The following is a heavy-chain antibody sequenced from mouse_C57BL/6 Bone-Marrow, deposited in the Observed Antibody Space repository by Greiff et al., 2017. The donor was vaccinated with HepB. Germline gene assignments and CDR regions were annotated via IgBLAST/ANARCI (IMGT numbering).Heavy chain of an antibody. J-gene: IGHJ3*01. CDR3: ARGGLRPWFAY. CDR2: IYPGSGNT. D-gene: IGHD2-4*01. Sequence: QVQLQQSGAELVRPGASVKLSCKASGYTFTDYYINWEKQRPGQGLEWIARIYPGSGNTYYNEKFKGKATLTAEKSSSTAYMQLSSLTSEDSAVYFCARGGLRPWFAYWGQGTLVTVSA. CDR1: GYTFTDYY. V-gene: IGHV1-76*01.